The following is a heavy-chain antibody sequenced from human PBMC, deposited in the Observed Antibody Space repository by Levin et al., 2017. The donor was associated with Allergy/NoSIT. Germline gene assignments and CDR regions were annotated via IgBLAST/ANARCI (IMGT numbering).Heavy chain of an antibody. J-gene: IGHJ5*02. V-gene: IGHV1-8*01. Sequence: GESLKISCKASGYTFTSYDINWVRQATGQGLEWMGWMNPNSGNTGYAQKFQGRVTMTRNTSISTAYMELSSLRSEDTAVYYCARGDVAAAGPFDPWGQGTLVTVSS. D-gene: IGHD6-13*01. CDR3: ARGDVAAAGPFDP. CDR1: GYTFTSYD. CDR2: MNPNSGNT.